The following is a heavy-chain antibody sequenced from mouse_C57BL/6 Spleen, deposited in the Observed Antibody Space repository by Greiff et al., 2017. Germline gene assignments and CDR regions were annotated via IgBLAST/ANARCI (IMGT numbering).Heavy chain of an antibody. CDR3: ARDKGEGAMDY. CDR2: ISYDGSN. Sequence: EVKLQESGPGLVKPSQSLSLTCSVTGYSITSGYYWNWIRQFPGNKLEWMGYISYDGSNNYNPSLKNRISITRDTSKNQFFLKLNSVTTEDTATYYCARDKGEGAMDYWGQGTSVTVSS. CDR1: GYSITSGYY. J-gene: IGHJ4*01. V-gene: IGHV3-6*01.